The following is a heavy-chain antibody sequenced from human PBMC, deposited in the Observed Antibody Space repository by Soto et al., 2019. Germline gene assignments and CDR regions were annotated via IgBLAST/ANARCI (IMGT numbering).Heavy chain of an antibody. J-gene: IGHJ4*02. V-gene: IGHV4-59*01. CDR2: IDYSGST. CDR3: TRARYGDHFDS. D-gene: IGHD4-17*01. CDR1: GDSMTGAN. Sequence: SETLSLTCSVSGDSMTGANWGWFRQSPEKGLEWIGYIDYSGSTNYNPSLRSRITITIDTSSNQFSLNLASVTAADAAVYYCTRARYGDHFDSWGQGTLVTSPQ.